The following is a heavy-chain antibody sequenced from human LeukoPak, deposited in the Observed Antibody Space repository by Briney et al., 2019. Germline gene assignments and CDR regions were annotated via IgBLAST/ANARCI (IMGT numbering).Heavy chain of an antibody. CDR1: GYSFTSYW. CDR2: IYPGDLRV. Sequence: GESLKISCQGFGYSFTSYWIGWVRQMPGKCMEWMGVIYPGDLRVRYNPSFQGQVTISVDKSINTAYLQWVSLRASDSAMYYCACRDLTSTWSFPWGQGTLVTVSS. V-gene: IGHV5-51*01. D-gene: IGHD6-13*01. J-gene: IGHJ5*02. CDR3: ACRDLTSTWSFP.